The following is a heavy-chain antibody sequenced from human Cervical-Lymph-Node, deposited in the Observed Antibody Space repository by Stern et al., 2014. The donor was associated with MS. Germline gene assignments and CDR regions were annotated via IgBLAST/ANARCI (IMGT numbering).Heavy chain of an antibody. CDR2: IVVGSGNT. CDR1: GFTFTSSA. V-gene: IGHV1-58*01. J-gene: IGHJ5*02. D-gene: IGHD4-17*01. Sequence: QLGQSGPEVKKPGTSVKVSCKASGFTFTSSAVQWVRQARGQRLEWIGWIVVGSGNTNYAQKFQERVTITRDMSTSTAYMELSSLRSEDTAVYYCAAKRSDYSGIWFDPWGQGTLVTVSS. CDR3: AAKRSDYSGIWFDP.